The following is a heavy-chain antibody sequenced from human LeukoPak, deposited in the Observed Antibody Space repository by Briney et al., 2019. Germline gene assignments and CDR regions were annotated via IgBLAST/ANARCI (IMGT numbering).Heavy chain of an antibody. J-gene: IGHJ4*02. CDR2: ISGSGGST. CDR3: AKQVAPYYYDSSGDYYDY. Sequence: PGGSLRLSCAASGFTFSSYAMSWVRQAPGKGLEWVSAISGSGGSTYYADSVKGRFTISRDNSKNTLYLQMNSLRAEDTAVYYCAKQVAPYYYDSSGDYYDYWGQGTLVTVSS. CDR1: GFTFSSYA. D-gene: IGHD3-22*01. V-gene: IGHV3-23*01.